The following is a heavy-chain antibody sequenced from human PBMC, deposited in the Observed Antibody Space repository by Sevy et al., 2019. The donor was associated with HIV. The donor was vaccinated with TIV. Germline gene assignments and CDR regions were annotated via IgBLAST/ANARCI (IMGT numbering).Heavy chain of an antibody. V-gene: IGHV3-30*04. CDR1: GFTFSSYA. CDR2: ISYDGSNK. D-gene: IGHD2-2*01. CDR3: AREGAYCSSTSCYARNYYGMDV. J-gene: IGHJ6*02. Sequence: GGCLRLSCAASGFTFSSYAMHWVRQAPGKGLEWVAVISYDGSNKYYADSVKGRFTISRYNSKNTLYLQMNSLRAEDTAVYYCAREGAYCSSTSCYARNYYGMDVWGQGTTVTVSS.